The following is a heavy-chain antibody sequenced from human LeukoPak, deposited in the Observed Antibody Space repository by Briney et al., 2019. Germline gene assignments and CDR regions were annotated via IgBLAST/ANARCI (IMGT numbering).Heavy chain of an antibody. CDR3: ARDLIVGTTYFDS. D-gene: IGHD1-26*01. V-gene: IGHV3-48*04. Sequence: GGSLRLSCAASGFTFSTYNMNCVRQAPGKGLEWVSYISSSGSTIYYADSVKGRFTISRDNAKNSLFLQLNSLRAEDTAVYYCARDLIVGTTYFDSWGQGTLVTVSS. J-gene: IGHJ4*02. CDR1: GFTFSTYN. CDR2: ISSSGSTI.